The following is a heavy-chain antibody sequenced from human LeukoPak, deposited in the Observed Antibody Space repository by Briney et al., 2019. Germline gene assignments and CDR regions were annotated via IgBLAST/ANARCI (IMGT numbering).Heavy chain of an antibody. D-gene: IGHD3-10*01. CDR3: ARALSMGFGNNWFDP. V-gene: IGHV1-18*01. Sequence: ASVKVSCKASGYTFTSYGISWVRQAPGQGLEWMGWISAYNGNTNYAQKFQGRVTITADKSTSTAYMELSSLRSEDTAVYYCARALSMGFGNNWFDPWGQGTLVTVSS. J-gene: IGHJ5*02. CDR1: GYTFTSYG. CDR2: ISAYNGNT.